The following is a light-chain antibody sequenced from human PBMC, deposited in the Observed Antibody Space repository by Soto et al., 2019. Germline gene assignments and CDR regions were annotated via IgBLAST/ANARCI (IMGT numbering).Light chain of an antibody. V-gene: IGKV3-15*01. CDR2: GVS. Sequence: EIVLTQSPATLSLSPGERATLSCGASQSVSNNYLAWYQQKPGQAPRLLIYGVSTRATDIPARFSGSGSGTEFTLTISSLQSEDFAVYYCQQYNNWPPTWTFGQGTKV. CDR1: QSVSNN. CDR3: QQYNNWPPTWT. J-gene: IGKJ1*01.